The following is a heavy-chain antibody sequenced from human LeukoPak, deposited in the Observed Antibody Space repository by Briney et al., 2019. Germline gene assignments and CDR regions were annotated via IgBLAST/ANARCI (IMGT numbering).Heavy chain of an antibody. J-gene: IGHJ4*02. Sequence: SEPLSLTCAVYGGSFSGFYWSWIRQPPEKGREWMGEISHNGGPNYNPSFESRVTISVGTSKNQFSLNLTSLTAPDTAVYYCARGKKRQGLYDYWGPGTLATVHS. CDR2: ISHNGGP. CDR3: ARGKKRQGLYDY. CDR1: GGSFSGFY. V-gene: IGHV4-34*01.